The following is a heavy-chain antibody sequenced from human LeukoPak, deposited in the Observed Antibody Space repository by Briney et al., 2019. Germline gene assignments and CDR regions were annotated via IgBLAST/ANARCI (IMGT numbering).Heavy chain of an antibody. CDR3: ARNGVAVVAAFRSGMDV. V-gene: IGHV4-59*08. CDR1: GGSISSYY. Sequence: SETLSLTCTVSGGSISSYYWSWIRQPPGKGLEWIGYIYYSGSTNYNPSLKSRVTISVDTSKNQFSLKLSSVTAADTAVYYCARNGVAVVAAFRSGMDVWGQGTTVTVSS. D-gene: IGHD2-15*01. CDR2: IYYSGST. J-gene: IGHJ6*02.